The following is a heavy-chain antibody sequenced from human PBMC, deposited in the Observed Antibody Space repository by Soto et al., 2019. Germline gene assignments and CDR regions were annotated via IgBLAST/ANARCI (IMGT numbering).Heavy chain of an antibody. CDR1: GGSISSYS. CDR3: ARLVWSYGTWFDP. V-gene: IGHV4-59*08. CDR2: IYYSGST. D-gene: IGHD5-18*01. Sequence: SETLSRTCTVAGGSISSYSCSWIRQPPGKGLGWIGYIYYSGSTNYNPSLKSRVTISVGTSKNQFSLKLSSVTAADTAVYYCARLVWSYGTWFDPWGQGTLVTVS. J-gene: IGHJ5*02.